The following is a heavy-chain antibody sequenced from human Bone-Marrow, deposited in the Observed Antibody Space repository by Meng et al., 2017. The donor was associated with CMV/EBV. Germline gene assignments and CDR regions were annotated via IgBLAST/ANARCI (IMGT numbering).Heavy chain of an antibody. CDR1: GFTFSSYE. V-gene: IGHV3-48*03. Sequence: GGSLRLSCAASGFTFSSYEMNWVRQAPGKGLEWVSYISSSGSTIYYAASVKGRFTISRDNAKNSLYLQMNSLRAEDTAVYYCARDQTTLGYCSSTSCYRGAFDIWGQGTMVTVSS. CDR2: ISSSGSTI. D-gene: IGHD2-2*02. CDR3: ARDQTTLGYCSSTSCYRGAFDI. J-gene: IGHJ3*02.